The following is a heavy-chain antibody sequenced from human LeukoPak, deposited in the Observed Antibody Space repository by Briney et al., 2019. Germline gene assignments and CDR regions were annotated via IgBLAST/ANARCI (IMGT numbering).Heavy chain of an antibody. J-gene: IGHJ3*02. V-gene: IGHV1-46*01. Sequence: AAVKVSCKASGYTFTSYYMHWVRQAPGQGLEWMGIINPSGGSTGYAQKFQGRVTMTRDTSTSTVYMELSSLRSEDTAVYYCAITLNTMYGGNAFDIWGQGTMVTVSS. D-gene: IGHD2-8*01. CDR3: AITLNTMYGGNAFDI. CDR2: INPSGGST. CDR1: GYTFTSYY.